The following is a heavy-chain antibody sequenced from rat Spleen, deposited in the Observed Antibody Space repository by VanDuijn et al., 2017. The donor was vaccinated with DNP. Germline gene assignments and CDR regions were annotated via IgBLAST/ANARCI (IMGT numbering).Heavy chain of an antibody. CDR2: ISPSGGST. V-gene: IGHV5-25*01. CDR3: ATHWATECMRAY. CDR1: GFTFSNYD. J-gene: IGHJ3*01. D-gene: IGHD1-11*01. Sequence: EVQLVESGGGLVQPGRSLKLSCAASGFTFSNYDMAWVRQAPTKGLEWVASISPSGGSTYYRDSVKGRFTVFRDNAKSSLHLQMDSLRSEDTATYYCATHWATECMRAYWGQGTVVTVSS.